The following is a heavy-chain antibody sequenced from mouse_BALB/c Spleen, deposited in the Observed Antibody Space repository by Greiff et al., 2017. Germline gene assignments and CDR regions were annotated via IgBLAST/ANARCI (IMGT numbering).Heavy chain of an antibody. V-gene: IGHV1-82*01. Sequence: QVQLQQSGPELVKPGASVKISCKASGYAFSSSWMNWVKQRPGQGLEWIGRIYPGDGDTNYNGKFKGKATLTADKSSSTAYMQLSSLTSVDSAVYFCAREANYYGSSYYFDYWGQGTTLTVSS. D-gene: IGHD1-1*01. CDR2: IYPGDGDT. CDR3: AREANYYGSSYYFDY. CDR1: GYAFSSSW. J-gene: IGHJ2*01.